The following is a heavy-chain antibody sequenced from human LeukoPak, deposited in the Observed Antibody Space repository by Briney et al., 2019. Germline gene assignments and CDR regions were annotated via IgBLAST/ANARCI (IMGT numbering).Heavy chain of an antibody. CDR2: IKQDGSEK. V-gene: IGHV3-7*01. J-gene: IGHJ4*02. CDR1: GFTFSSYW. D-gene: IGHD1-1*01. CDR3: ARDHPGGTTIFNDY. Sequence: GGSLRLSCAASGFTFSSYWMSWVRQAPGKGLEWMANIKQDGSEKYYVDSVKGRFTISRDNAKNSLYLQMNSLRAEDTAVYYCARDHPGGTTIFNDYWGQGTLVTVSS.